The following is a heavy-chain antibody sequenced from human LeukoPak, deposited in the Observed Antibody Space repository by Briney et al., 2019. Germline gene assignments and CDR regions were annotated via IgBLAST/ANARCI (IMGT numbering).Heavy chain of an antibody. D-gene: IGHD3-10*01. CDR1: GFTFSSYG. V-gene: IGHV3-30*03. J-gene: IGHJ4*02. Sequence: PGRSLRLSCAASGFTFSSYGMHWVRQAPGKGLEWVAVISYDGSNKYYADSVKGRFTISRDNSKNTLYLQMNSLRAEDTAVYYCARDFRGVAYYFDYWGQGTLVTVSS. CDR2: ISYDGSNK. CDR3: ARDFRGVAYYFDY.